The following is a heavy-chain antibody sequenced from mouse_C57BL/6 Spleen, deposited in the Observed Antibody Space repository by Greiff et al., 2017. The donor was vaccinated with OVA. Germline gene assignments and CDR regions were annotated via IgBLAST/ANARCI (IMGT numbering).Heavy chain of an antibody. V-gene: IGHV14-4*01. CDR1: GFNIKDDY. Sequence: EVQLQQSGAELVRPGASVKLSCTASGFNIKDDYMHWVKQRPEQGLEWIGWIDPENGDTEYASKFQGKATITADTSSNTAYLQLSSLTSEDTAVYYCTFYDYDFDYRGQGTTLTVSS. CDR3: TFYDYDFDY. J-gene: IGHJ2*01. D-gene: IGHD2-4*01. CDR2: IDPENGDT.